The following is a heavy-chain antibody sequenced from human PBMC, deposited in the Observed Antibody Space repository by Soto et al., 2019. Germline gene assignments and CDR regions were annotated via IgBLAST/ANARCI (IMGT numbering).Heavy chain of an antibody. CDR3: ARAGIAGYYYAMDV. J-gene: IGHJ6*02. D-gene: IGHD6-13*01. V-gene: IGHV4-4*07. CDR1: GGSITSHY. Sequence: QVQLQESGPGLVNPSETLSLTCTVSGGSITSHYWTWIRQPAGKGLEWIGRVYSSGTTNYNPSLKSRVTMSVDTSKNQFSLKLNSVIAADTAVYYCARAGIAGYYYAMDVWGQGTTVTVSS. CDR2: VYSSGTT.